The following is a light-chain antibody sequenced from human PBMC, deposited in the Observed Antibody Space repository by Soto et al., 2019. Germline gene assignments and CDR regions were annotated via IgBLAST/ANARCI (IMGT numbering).Light chain of an antibody. CDR3: LQDYNYPYT. J-gene: IGKJ2*01. CDR2: AAS. CDR1: QGIKND. Sequence: IQMTQSPSSLSASVGDRVTITCRASQGIKNDVGWYQQKPGKAPKLLIYAASSLQSGVPPRFSGSGSGTDFTLTISSLQPEDFATYYCLQDYNYPYTFGQGTKVDIK. V-gene: IGKV1-6*01.